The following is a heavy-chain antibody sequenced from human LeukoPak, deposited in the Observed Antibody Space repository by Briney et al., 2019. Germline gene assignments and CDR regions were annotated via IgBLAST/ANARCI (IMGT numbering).Heavy chain of an antibody. D-gene: IGHD1-26*01. Sequence: TSETLSLTCTVSGGSISSYYWSWIRQPPGKGLEWIGYIYYSGSTNYNPSLKSRVTISVDTSKNQFSLKLSSATAADTSVYYCARVRRGSYSFDYWGQGTLVTVSS. CDR1: GGSISSYY. V-gene: IGHV4-59*01. J-gene: IGHJ4*02. CDR3: ARVRRGSYSFDY. CDR2: IYYSGST.